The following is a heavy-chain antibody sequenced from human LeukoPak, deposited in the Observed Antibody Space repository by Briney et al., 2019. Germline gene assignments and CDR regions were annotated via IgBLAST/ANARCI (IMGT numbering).Heavy chain of an antibody. Sequence: GGSLRLSCAASGFTFTNYPVHWVRQAPGKGLEWVTVISYDGTTKYYADSVKGRFTISRDSSKNTLYLQMNSLRAEDTAVYYCARSSSNFDYWGQGTLVTVSS. CDR3: ARSSSNFDY. J-gene: IGHJ4*02. V-gene: IGHV3-30*14. D-gene: IGHD2-2*01. CDR2: ISYDGTTK. CDR1: GFTFTNYP.